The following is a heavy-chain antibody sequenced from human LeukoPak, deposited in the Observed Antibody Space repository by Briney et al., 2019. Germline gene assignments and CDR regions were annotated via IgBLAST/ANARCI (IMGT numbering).Heavy chain of an antibody. CDR1: GFTFSSYA. Sequence: PAGGSLRLSCGASGFTFSSYAMSWVRQAPGKGLEWVSLISASGEKTYYADSMKGRFTISRDNSDNTLYLQMNSLRAEDTAVFYCAKDRSLDGGNTNGYFDFWGQGTLVTVSS. CDR3: AKDRSLDGGNTNGYFDF. V-gene: IGHV3-23*01. J-gene: IGHJ4*02. D-gene: IGHD4-23*01. CDR2: ISASGEKT.